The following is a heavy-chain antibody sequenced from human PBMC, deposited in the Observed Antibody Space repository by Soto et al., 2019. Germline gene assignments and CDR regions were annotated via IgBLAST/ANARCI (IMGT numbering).Heavy chain of an antibody. CDR2: IDPSGGST. V-gene: IGHV1-46*01. Sequence: WASVKVSCKASGYTLSSYYMHWVRQAPGQGLEWMGIIDPSGGSTTYAQKFQGRVTMTRGTSTSTVYVELSSLKSDDTAVYYCARGPSGDLDYWGQGTLVTVSS. CDR1: GYTLSSYY. D-gene: IGHD3-10*01. CDR3: ARGPSGDLDY. J-gene: IGHJ4*02.